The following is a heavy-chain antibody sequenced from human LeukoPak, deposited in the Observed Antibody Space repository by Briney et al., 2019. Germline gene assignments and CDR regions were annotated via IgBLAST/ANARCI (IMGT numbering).Heavy chain of an antibody. CDR3: AKSGYNRFDY. CDR2: IQYAGSDK. V-gene: IGHV3-30*02. D-gene: IGHD5-24*01. Sequence: PGGSLRLSCAASGFTFNSYGMHWVRQAPGKGLEWVAFIQYAGSDKYYADSVKGRFTISRDNSKNTLYLQMNSLRAEDTAVYYCAKSGYNRFDYWGQRTLVTVSS. CDR1: GFTFNSYG. J-gene: IGHJ4*02.